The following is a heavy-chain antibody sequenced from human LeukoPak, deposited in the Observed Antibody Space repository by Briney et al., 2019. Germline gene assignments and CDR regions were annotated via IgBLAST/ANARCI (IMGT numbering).Heavy chain of an antibody. V-gene: IGHV3-21*01. CDR3: ARDSGDGYVD. J-gene: IGHJ4*01. D-gene: IGHD5-24*01. Sequence: GGSLRLSCAASGFTFSSYSMNWVRQAPGKGLEWVSSISSSSSYIYYADSVKGRFTISRDNAKNSLYLQMNSLRAEDTAVYYCARDSGDGYVDWGQEPWSPSPQ. CDR1: GFTFSSYS. CDR2: ISSSSSYI.